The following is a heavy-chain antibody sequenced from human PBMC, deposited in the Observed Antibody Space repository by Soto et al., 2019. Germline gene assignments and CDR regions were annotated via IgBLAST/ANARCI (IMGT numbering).Heavy chain of an antibody. Sequence: SEPLSLTCAVSGGSISGGGFSWSWIRQPPGKGLEWIGYVLHTGGTQYNPSLKSRVSMSVDKSKNQFSLHLTSVTAADTAVYYCARLQFGEGFDYWGQGALVTVS. V-gene: IGHV4-30-2*01. CDR2: VLHTGGT. J-gene: IGHJ4*02. D-gene: IGHD3-10*01. CDR1: GGSISGGGFS. CDR3: ARLQFGEGFDY.